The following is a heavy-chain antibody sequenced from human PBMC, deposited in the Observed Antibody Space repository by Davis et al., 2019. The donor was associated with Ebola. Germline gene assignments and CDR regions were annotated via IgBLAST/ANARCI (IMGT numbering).Heavy chain of an antibody. Sequence: ASVKVSCKASGYTFTSYDINWVRQATGRGLEWMGWMNPNSGNTGYTQKFQGRITMTRNISISTAYMELNSLRSEDTAVYYCARRVGARSGFDYWGQGTLVTVSS. CDR2: MNPNSGNT. CDR1: GYTFTSYD. CDR3: ARRVGARSGFDY. D-gene: IGHD1-26*01. V-gene: IGHV1-8*01. J-gene: IGHJ4*02.